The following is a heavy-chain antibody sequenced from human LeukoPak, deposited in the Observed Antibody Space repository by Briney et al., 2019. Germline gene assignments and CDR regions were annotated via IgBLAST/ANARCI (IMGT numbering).Heavy chain of an antibody. Sequence: SGPTLVKPTQTLTLTCTVSGFSHSTSGVGVGWIRQAPGKALERLALIYWDDDKRYSPSLKSRLTITKDTSKNQVVLTMTNMDPVDTATYYCAHSSIRGLILCPFDYWGHGTLVTVSS. CDR1: GFSHSTSGVG. CDR2: IYWDDDK. D-gene: IGHD4-17*01. V-gene: IGHV2-5*02. CDR3: AHSSIRGLILCPFDY. J-gene: IGHJ4*01.